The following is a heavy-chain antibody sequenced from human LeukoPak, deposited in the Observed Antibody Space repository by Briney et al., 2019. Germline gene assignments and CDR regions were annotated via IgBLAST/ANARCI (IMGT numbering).Heavy chain of an antibody. J-gene: IGHJ3*02. D-gene: IGHD2-15*01. V-gene: IGHV3-15*07. CDR3: TTGGNVMVADTRAFDI. CDR2: IKSTVDGGTT. Sequence: GGSLRLSCAASDFTFNKDWMNWVRQAPGKGLEWVGRIKSTVDGGTTDYAAPVKGRFTVSRDDSKKTLYLQMNSLKIEDTAVYYCTTGGNVMVADTRAFDIRGQGTVVTVSS. CDR1: DFTFNKDW.